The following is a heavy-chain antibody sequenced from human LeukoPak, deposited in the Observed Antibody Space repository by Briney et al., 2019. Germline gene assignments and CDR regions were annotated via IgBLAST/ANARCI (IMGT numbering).Heavy chain of an antibody. CDR3: ASFVETRFDY. V-gene: IGHV4-39*07. D-gene: IGHD5-24*01. CDR2: IYYSGST. J-gene: IGHJ4*02. CDR1: GGSISSSSYY. Sequence: SETLSLTCTVSGGSISSSSYYWGWIRQPPGKGLEWIGSIYYSGSTNYNPSLKSRVTISVDTSKNQFSLKLSSVTAADTAVYYCASFVETRFDYWGQGTRVTVSS.